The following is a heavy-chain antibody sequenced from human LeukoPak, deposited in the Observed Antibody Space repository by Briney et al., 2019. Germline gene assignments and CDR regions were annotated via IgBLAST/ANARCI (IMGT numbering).Heavy chain of an antibody. J-gene: IGHJ5*02. CDR1: GYSIGSAYY. V-gene: IGHV4-38-2*02. D-gene: IGHD4-11*01. Sequence: PSETLSLTCTVSGYSIGSAYYWGWIRQPPGKGLEWIGNIYHSGSTNYNPSLKSRVTISMDTFKNQFSLKLSSVTAADTAMYYCARAPVSNNWFDPWGQGTLATVSS. CDR3: ARAPVSNNWFDP. CDR2: IYHSGST.